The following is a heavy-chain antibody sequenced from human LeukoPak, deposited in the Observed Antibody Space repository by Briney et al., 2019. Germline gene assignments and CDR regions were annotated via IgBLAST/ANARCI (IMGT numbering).Heavy chain of an antibody. CDR2: ISAYNGTT. CDR3: ARLMIDWGHSDY. J-gene: IGHJ4*02. CDR1: GYTFTRYG. Sequence: ASVKVSCKASGYTFTRYGISWVRQAPGQGLEWMGWISAYNGTTNCAQKLQGRVTMTPDTSTSTAYMELRSLRSDDTAVYYCARLMIDWGHSDYWGQGTLVTVSS. V-gene: IGHV1-18*04. D-gene: IGHD3-22*01.